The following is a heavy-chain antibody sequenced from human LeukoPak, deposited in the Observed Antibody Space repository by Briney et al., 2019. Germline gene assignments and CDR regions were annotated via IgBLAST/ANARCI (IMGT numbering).Heavy chain of an antibody. CDR3: ARVRSSYHYYGMDV. CDR1: GFTFSSYE. J-gene: IGHJ6*02. Sequence: GGSLRLSCAASGFTFSSYEMNWVRQAPGKGLEWVSYISSSGSIIYYADSVRGRFTISRDNAKSSLYLQMNSLRAEDTAVYYCARVRSSYHYYGMDVWGQGTTVTVSS. V-gene: IGHV3-48*03. CDR2: ISSSGSII.